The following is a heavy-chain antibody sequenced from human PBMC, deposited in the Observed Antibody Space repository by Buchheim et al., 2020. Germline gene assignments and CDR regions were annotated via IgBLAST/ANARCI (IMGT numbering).Heavy chain of an antibody. Sequence: QVQLVESGGGVVQPGRSLRLSCAASGFTFSSYAMHWVRQAPGKGLEWVAVISYDGSNKYYADSVKGRFTISRDNSKNTLYLQMNSLRAEDTAVYYCASMGWDGDYGEDWGQGTL. V-gene: IGHV3-30-3*01. D-gene: IGHD4-17*01. J-gene: IGHJ4*02. CDR3: ASMGWDGDYGED. CDR2: ISYDGSNK. CDR1: GFTFSSYA.